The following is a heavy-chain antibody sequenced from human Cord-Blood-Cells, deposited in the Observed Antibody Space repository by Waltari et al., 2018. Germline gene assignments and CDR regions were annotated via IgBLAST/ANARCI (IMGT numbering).Heavy chain of an antibody. CDR3: ARDLGGTTYYFDY. Sequence: QVQLVQSGAEVKKPGSSVTVSCKASGGTFSSYATRWVRQAPGQGLEWMGGSIPNFGTANYAQKFQGRVTITADESTSTAYMELSSLRSEDTAVYYCARDLGGTTYYFDYWGQGTLVTVSS. CDR1: GGTFSSYA. J-gene: IGHJ4*02. V-gene: IGHV1-69*12. D-gene: IGHD1-7*01. CDR2: SIPNFGTA.